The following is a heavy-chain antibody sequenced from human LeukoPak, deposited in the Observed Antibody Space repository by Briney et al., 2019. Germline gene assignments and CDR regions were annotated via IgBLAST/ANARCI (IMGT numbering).Heavy chain of an antibody. Sequence: GGSLRLSCAASGFTLSSHWMGWIRQAPGKGLEWVANIRQDGGEIYYVDSVKGRFTISRDNAKNSLYLQMNSLRVEETAMYYCARWRQSSTWYWLDPWGQGTLVTVSP. J-gene: IGHJ5*02. CDR2: IRQDGGEI. D-gene: IGHD6-13*01. CDR1: GFTLSSHW. V-gene: IGHV3-7*01. CDR3: ARWRQSSTWYWLDP.